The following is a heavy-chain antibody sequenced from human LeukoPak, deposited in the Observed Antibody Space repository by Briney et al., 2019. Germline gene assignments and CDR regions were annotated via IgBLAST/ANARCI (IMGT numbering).Heavy chain of an antibody. CDR2: ISSTGTYT. J-gene: IGHJ3*02. CDR3: ARGPTVTTFNAFDI. V-gene: IGHV3-64*01. CDR1: GFTFSDYG. Sequence: PGGSPRLSCVASGFTFSDYGIYWVRQAPGKGLEQVSAISSTGTYTYYANSVRGRFTISRDNSKNTLYLQMGSLRAEDMAVYYCARGPTVTTFNAFDIWGQGTMVTVSS. D-gene: IGHD4-17*01.